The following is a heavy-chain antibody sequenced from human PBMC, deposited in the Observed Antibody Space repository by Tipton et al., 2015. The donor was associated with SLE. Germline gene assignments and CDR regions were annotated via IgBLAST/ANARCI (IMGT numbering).Heavy chain of an antibody. CDR1: GYIFTTYY. CDR3: ARGYYFGSGPRAFDI. J-gene: IGHJ3*02. V-gene: IGHV1-8*02. D-gene: IGHD3-10*01. Sequence: QVQLVQSGAEVKKPGASVKVSCKASGYIFTTYYIHWVRQAPGQGLEWMGWMNPNGGNTGYAQKFQGRVTMTRNTSMSTAYMELSSLRSEDTAVYYCARGYYFGSGPRAFDIWGQGTMVTVSS. CDR2: MNPNGGNT.